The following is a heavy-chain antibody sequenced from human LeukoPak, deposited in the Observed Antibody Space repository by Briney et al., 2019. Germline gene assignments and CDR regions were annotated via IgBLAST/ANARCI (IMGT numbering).Heavy chain of an antibody. CDR3: ARGSGGAFDI. J-gene: IGHJ3*02. CDR2: INHSGST. V-gene: IGHV4-34*01. D-gene: IGHD3-10*01. CDR1: GGSFSGYY. Sequence: SETLSLTCAVYGGSFSGYYWSWIRQPPGKGLEWIGEINHSGSTNYNPSLKSRVTISVDTSKNQFSLKLSSVTAADTAVYYCARGSGGAFDIWGQGTMVTVSS.